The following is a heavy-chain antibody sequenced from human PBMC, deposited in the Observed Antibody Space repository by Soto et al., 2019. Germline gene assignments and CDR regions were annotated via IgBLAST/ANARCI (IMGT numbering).Heavy chain of an antibody. CDR3: ARASGSSYWFDP. CDR2: IGANHGNT. J-gene: IGHJ5*02. CDR1: GYTFTSYG. V-gene: IGHV1-18*01. Sequence: ASVKVSCKASGYTFTSYGISWVRQAPGQGLEWMGWIGANHGNTNYAQKFQGRVTITADKSTSTAYMELSSLRSEDTAVYYCARASGSSYWFDPWGQGTLVTVSS. D-gene: IGHD1-26*01.